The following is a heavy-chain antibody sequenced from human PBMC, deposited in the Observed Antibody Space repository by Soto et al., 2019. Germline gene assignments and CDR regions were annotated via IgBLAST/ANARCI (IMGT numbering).Heavy chain of an antibody. J-gene: IGHJ4*02. CDR2: ISWNSGSI. CDR1: GFTFDDYA. V-gene: IGHV3-9*01. D-gene: IGHD6-19*01. Sequence: EVQLVESGGGLVQPGRSLRLSCAASGFTFDDYAMHWVRQAPGKGLEWVSGISWNSGSIGYADSVKGRFTISRDNAKNSLYLQMNSLRVEDTAEYYCAKADGQQWLLPHLENWGRGTLVTVS. CDR3: AKADGQQWLLPHLEN.